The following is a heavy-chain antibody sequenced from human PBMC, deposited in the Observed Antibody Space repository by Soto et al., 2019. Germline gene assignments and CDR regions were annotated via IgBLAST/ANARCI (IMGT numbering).Heavy chain of an antibody. V-gene: IGHV1-69*02. Sequence: SVKVSCKASGGTFSSYTISWVRQAPGQGLEWMGRIIPILGMANYAQKFQGRVTITADKSTSTAYMELSSLRSEDTAVYYCARAMAATHLLDYYYYYCVLVWGKAPTATVS. CDR2: IIPILGMA. D-gene: IGHD6-19*01. CDR3: ARAMAATHLLDYYYYYCVLV. CDR1: GGTFSSYT. J-gene: IGHJ6*03.